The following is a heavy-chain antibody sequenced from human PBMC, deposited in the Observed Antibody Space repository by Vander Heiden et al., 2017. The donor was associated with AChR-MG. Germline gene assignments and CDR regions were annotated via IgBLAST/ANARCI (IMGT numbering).Heavy chain of an antibody. D-gene: IGHD4-17*01. J-gene: IGHJ6*02. CDR1: GGTFSSHA. CDR2: IIPIFGTA. CDR3: ARAGSGVTTGEYYYYGMDV. V-gene: IGHV1-69*06. Sequence: QVQLVQSGAEVKKPGSSVKVSCKASGGTFSSHAIGWGRQAPGQGLEWMGGIIPIFGTANYAQKFQGRVTITADKSTSTAYMELSSLRSEDTAVYYCARAGSGVTTGEYYYYGMDVWGQGTTVTVSS.